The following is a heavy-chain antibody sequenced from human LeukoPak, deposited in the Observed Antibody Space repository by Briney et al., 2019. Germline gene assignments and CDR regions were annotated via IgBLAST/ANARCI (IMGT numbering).Heavy chain of an antibody. CDR3: ARDSSYYGSFDY. CDR1: GFTFSSYS. J-gene: IGHJ4*02. CDR2: ISSSSRYI. Sequence: GGSLRLSCAASGFTFSSYSMNWVRQAPGKGLEWVSSISSSSRYIYYADSVKGRFTISRDNAKNSLYLQMNSLRAEDTAVYYCARDSSYYGSFDYWGQGTLVTVSS. V-gene: IGHV3-21*01. D-gene: IGHD3-10*01.